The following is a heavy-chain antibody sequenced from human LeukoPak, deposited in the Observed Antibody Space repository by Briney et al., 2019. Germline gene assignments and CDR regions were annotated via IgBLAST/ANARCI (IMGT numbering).Heavy chain of an antibody. Sequence: PSDTLSLTCAVYGGSFSGYYWSWIRQPPGKGLEWMGDVYHSGSTNYNPSLKSRVTISVDTSKNQFSLKLSSVTAADTAVYHCARVLSIVVVPGATFWFDPWGQGTLVTVSS. CDR3: ARVLSIVVVPGATFWFDP. CDR1: GGSFSGYY. J-gene: IGHJ5*02. CDR2: VYHSGST. D-gene: IGHD2-2*01. V-gene: IGHV4-34*01.